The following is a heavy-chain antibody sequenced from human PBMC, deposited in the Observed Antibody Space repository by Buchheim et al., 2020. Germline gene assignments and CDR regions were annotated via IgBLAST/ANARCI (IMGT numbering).Heavy chain of an antibody. D-gene: IGHD1-7*01. J-gene: IGHJ4*02. Sequence: EVQLVESGGGLVQPGGSLRLSCAASGFTFSSYDMHWVRQATGKGLEWVSAIGTAGDTYYPGSVKGRFTISRENAKTSLYLQMNSLRAGDTAVYYCARGSTGITGTTPYDYWGQGTL. CDR3: ARGSTGITGTTPYDY. V-gene: IGHV3-13*04. CDR1: GFTFSSYD. CDR2: IGTAGDT.